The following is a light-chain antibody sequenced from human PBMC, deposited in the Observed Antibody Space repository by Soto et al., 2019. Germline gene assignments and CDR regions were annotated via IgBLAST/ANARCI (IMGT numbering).Light chain of an antibody. Sequence: ETVMTQSPAALSVSPGERATLSCRASQSVSSNVAWYQQTPGQAPRLLIYGASTRAAGIPDRFSGSGSGTEFTLTISSLQSEDFAVYYCQQYNNWLPVTFGHGTRLEIK. J-gene: IGKJ5*01. CDR3: QQYNNWLPVT. CDR2: GAS. CDR1: QSVSSN. V-gene: IGKV3-15*01.